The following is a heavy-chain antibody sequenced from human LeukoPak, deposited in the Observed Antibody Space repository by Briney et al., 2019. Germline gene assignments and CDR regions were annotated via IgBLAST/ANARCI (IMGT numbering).Heavy chain of an antibody. Sequence: GGSLRLTCAASGFTFSSYGMHRVRQAPGKGLEWVAFIRHDGSNRYYADSVKGRFTKNSLYLQMNSLRAEDAAFYYCARSSDRRDDYWGQGTLVTVSS. CDR2: IRHDGSNR. CDR3: ARSSDRRDDY. D-gene: IGHD5-12*01. J-gene: IGHJ4*02. V-gene: IGHV3-30*02. CDR1: GFTFSSYG.